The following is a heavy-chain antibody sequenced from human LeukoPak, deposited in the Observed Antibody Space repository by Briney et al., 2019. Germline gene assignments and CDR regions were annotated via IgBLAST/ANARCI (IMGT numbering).Heavy chain of an antibody. CDR1: GFTVSSNY. Sequence: GGSLRLSCAASGFTVSSNYMSRVRQAPGKGLEWVSVIYSGGSTYYADSVKGRFTISGDNCKNTLYLQVNSLRAEDTAVYYCARAWGSSWYFDYWGQGTLVTVSS. J-gene: IGHJ4*02. D-gene: IGHD6-13*01. CDR2: IYSGGST. V-gene: IGHV3-66*01. CDR3: ARAWGSSWYFDY.